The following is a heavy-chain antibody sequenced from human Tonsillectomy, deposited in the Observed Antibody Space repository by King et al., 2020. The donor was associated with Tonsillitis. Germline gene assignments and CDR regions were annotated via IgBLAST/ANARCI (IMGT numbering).Heavy chain of an antibody. J-gene: IGHJ4*02. CDR2: IYYSGST. CDR1: GGSVSSGSYY. V-gene: IGHV4-61*01. D-gene: IGHD5-12*01. CDR3: ARAPFRYSGYDPGY. Sequence: VQLQESGPGLVKPSETLSLTCTVSGGSVSSGSYYWSWIRQPPGKGLEWIGYIYYSGSTNYNPSLKSRVTISVDTSKNQFSLKLSSVTAADTAVYYCARAPFRYSGYDPGYWGQGTLVTVSS.